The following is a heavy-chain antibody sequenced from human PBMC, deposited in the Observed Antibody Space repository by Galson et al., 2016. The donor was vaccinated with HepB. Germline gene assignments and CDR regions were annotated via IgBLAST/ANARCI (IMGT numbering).Heavy chain of an antibody. CDR3: ASHGSTDLSSGWNPRFDY. V-gene: IGHV3-23*01. D-gene: IGHD6-19*01. Sequence: SLRLSCAASGFTFSTYAMTWVRQAPGKGLEWVATISGSGGSIYYADSVKGRFTISRDNSQNTLYLQMNSLRAEDTAVYYCASHGSTDLSSGWNPRFDYWGQGTLVTVSS. J-gene: IGHJ4*02. CDR2: ISGSGGSI. CDR1: GFTFSTYA.